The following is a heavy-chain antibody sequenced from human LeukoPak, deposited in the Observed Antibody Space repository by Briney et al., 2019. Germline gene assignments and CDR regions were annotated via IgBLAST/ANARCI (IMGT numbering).Heavy chain of an antibody. CDR2: IHYSGGA. Sequence: SETLSLTCTVSGGSISNYYWSWIRQPPGKGLEWIGYIHYSGGANSNPSLKSRVTISVHTSQNQFSLKLTSVTAADTAVYYCARGVGDGYTYNYWGQGTLVTVSS. V-gene: IGHV4-59*01. J-gene: IGHJ4*02. CDR1: GGSISNYY. D-gene: IGHD5-24*01. CDR3: ARGVGDGYTYNY.